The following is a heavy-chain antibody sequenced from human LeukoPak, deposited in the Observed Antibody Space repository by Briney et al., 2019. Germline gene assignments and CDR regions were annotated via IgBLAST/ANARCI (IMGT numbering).Heavy chain of an antibody. J-gene: IGHJ4*02. CDR2: IYYSGST. CDR1: GGSISSGDYY. D-gene: IGHD5-18*01. V-gene: IGHV4-30-4*08. CDR3: ARHGYSYGYGWNYFDY. Sequence: SETLSLTCTVSGGSISSGDYYWSWIRQPPGKGLEWIGYIYYSGSTYYNPSLKSRVTISVDTSKNQFSLKLSSVTAADTAVYHCARHGYSYGYGWNYFDYWGQGTLVTVSS.